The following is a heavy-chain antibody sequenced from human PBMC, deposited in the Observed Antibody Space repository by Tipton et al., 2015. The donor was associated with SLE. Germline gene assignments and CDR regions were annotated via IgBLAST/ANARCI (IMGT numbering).Heavy chain of an antibody. D-gene: IGHD2/OR15-2a*01. Sequence: LRLSCAASGFTFSNYYMSWIRQAPGKGLEWVGYVYSSGRTSYNPDLKSRVTISVDTSKNQFSLNLSSVTAADTAVYYCAKLRYDFNYLPDYWGQGTLVTVSS. J-gene: IGHJ4*02. CDR1: GFTFSNYY. V-gene: IGHV4-59*01. CDR2: VYSSGRT. CDR3: AKLRYDFNYLPDY.